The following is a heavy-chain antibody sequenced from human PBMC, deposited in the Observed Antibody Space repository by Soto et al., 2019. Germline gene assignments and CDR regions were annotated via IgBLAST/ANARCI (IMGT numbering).Heavy chain of an antibody. CDR2: ISNSGDTI. CDR3: ARGREWFDP. J-gene: IGHJ5*02. V-gene: IGHV3-11*01. D-gene: IGHD1-26*01. Sequence: QVQLVESGGGLVKPGGSLRLSCVASGFTFSDYYMSWIRQAPGKGLEWVSYISNSGDTIYYADSVKGRFTISRDNDNNSLFLHMNSLRADDTAVYYCARGREWFDPWGQGSLVIVSS. CDR1: GFTFSDYY.